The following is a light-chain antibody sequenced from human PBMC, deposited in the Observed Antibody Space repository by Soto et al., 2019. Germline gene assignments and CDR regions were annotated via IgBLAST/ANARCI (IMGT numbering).Light chain of an antibody. CDR3: QQRSDAVT. J-gene: IGKJ5*01. CDR2: KAS. Sequence: DIQMTQSPSTLSASVGDRVTITCRASQSISSWLAWYQQKPGKAPKLLIYKASSLESGVPSRFSGSGSGTDFTLTIISLEPEDFAVYYCQQRSDAVTFGQGTRLEIK. CDR1: QSISSW. V-gene: IGKV1-5*03.